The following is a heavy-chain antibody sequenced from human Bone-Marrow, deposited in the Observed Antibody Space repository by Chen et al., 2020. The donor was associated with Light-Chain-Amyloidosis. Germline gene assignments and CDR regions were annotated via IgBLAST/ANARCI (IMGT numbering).Heavy chain of an antibody. CDR3: ASYDPRTYYYYYMDV. J-gene: IGHJ6*03. CDR1: GFPFRCCS. Sequence: LGGAGGRPVQAGGVLGTSRCALGFPFRCCSMNWVRQAPGKGLEWVSSISSSSSYIYYADSVKGRVTISRDNAKNSLYLQMNSLRAEDTAVYYCASYDPRTYYYYYMDVWGKGTTVTVSS. V-gene: IGHV3-21*01. CDR2: ISSSSSYI. D-gene: IGHD3-3*01.